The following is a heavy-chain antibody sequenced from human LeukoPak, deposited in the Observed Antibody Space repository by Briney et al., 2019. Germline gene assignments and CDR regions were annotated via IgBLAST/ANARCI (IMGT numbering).Heavy chain of an antibody. V-gene: IGHV4-59*01. Sequence: SETLSLTCTVSGGSISSYYWSWIRQPPGKGLEWIGYIYYSGSTNYNPSLKSRVTISVDTSKNQFSLKLSSVTAADTAVYYCARDRNYYDSSGYYFASWGQGTLVTVSS. D-gene: IGHD3-22*01. CDR1: GGSISSYY. CDR3: ARDRNYYDSSGYYFAS. CDR2: IYYSGST. J-gene: IGHJ4*02.